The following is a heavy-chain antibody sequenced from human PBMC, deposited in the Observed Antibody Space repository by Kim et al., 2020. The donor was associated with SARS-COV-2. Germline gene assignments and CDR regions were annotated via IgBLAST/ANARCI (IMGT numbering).Heavy chain of an antibody. CDR3: ARSLAASPECGFDY. V-gene: IGHV3-9*01. J-gene: IGHJ4*02. D-gene: IGHD6-13*01. Sequence: VDSVKSRFTISRDNAKNSLYLHIDSLRAEDTALYYCARSLAASPECGFDYWGQGTLGTVSS.